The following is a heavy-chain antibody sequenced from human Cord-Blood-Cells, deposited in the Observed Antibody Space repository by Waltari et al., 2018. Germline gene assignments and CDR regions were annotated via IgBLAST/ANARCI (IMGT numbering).Heavy chain of an antibody. J-gene: IGHJ5*02. D-gene: IGHD4-17*01. CDR1: GGSISSSNW. CDR2: IYHSGST. CDR3: AREIIATNDYGDYGWFDP. Sequence: QVQLQESGPGLVKPSGTLSLTCAVSGGSISSSNWWSWVRQPPGKGLEWIGEIYHSGSTNYTPSLKSRVTISVDKSKNQFSLKLSSVTAADTAVYYCAREIIATNDYGDYGWFDPWGQGTLVTVSS. V-gene: IGHV4-4*02.